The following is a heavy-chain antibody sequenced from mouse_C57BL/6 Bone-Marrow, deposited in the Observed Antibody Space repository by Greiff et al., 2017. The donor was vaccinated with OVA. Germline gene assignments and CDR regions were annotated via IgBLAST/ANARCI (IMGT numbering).Heavy chain of an antibody. CDR2: IDPETGGT. D-gene: IGHD2-1*01. CDR1: GYTFTDYE. Sequence: QVQLQQSGAELVRPGASVTLSCKASGYTFTDYEMHWVKQTPVHGLEWIGAIDPETGGTAYTQKFKGKAILTAGKSSSTAYMELLSLTSEDSAVYYCTRMRHLLPLYWYFDVWGTGTTVTVSS. CDR3: TRMRHLLPLYWYFDV. V-gene: IGHV1-15*01. J-gene: IGHJ1*03.